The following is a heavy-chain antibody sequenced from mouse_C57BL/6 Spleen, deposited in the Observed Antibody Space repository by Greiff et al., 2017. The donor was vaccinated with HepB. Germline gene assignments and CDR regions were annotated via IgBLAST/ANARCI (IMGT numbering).Heavy chain of an antibody. CDR3: ARERQGYYFDY. V-gene: IGHV5-4*01. D-gene: IGHD3-2*01. J-gene: IGHJ2*01. Sequence: EVMLVESGGGLVKPGGSLKLSCAASGFTFSSYAMSWVRQTPEKRLEWVATISDGGSYTYYPDNVKGRFTISRDNAKNNLYLQMSHLKSEDTAMYYCARERQGYYFDYWGQGTTLTVSS. CDR1: GFTFSSYA. CDR2: ISDGGSYT.